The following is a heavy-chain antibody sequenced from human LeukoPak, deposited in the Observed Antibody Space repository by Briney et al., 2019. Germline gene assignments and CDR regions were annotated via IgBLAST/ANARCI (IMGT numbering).Heavy chain of an antibody. D-gene: IGHD5-12*01. CDR1: GFTFSSYE. CDR3: ARLATAFDN. CDR2: IGISGSTI. V-gene: IGHV3-48*03. Sequence: GGSLRLSWAASGFTFSSYEMNWVRQAPGKGLEWVSHIGISGSTIYYADSVKGRFTISRDNAKNSLYLQMNSLRAEDTAVYYCARLATAFDNWGQGTLVTVSS. J-gene: IGHJ4*02.